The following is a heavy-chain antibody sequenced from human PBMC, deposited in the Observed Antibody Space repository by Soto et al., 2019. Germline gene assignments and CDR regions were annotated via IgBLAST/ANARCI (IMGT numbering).Heavy chain of an antibody. D-gene: IGHD2-15*01. CDR3: ARSQGGSSSLDIYYYYYYGMDV. V-gene: IGHV1-69*01. CDR2: TTPIFGTA. CDR1: EGTSTAML. J-gene: IGHJ6*02. Sequence: LQRVRPGAEVKRPGSWGKVSCKALEGTSTAMLIAWGGRPPGKGLGWLGGTTPIFGTAKYAQKFQGRVTITADESTSTGYMELSSLRSEDTAVYYCARSQGGSSSLDIYYYYYYGMDVWGQGTTVTVSS.